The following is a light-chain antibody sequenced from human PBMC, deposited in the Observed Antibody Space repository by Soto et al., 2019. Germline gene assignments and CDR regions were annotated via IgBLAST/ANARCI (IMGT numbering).Light chain of an antibody. V-gene: IGLV4-60*02. CDR1: SGHSSYI. CDR3: ETWDSNTWV. Sequence: QPVLTQSSSASASLGSSVKLTCTLSSGHSSYIIAWHQQQPGKAPRYLMKLEGSGSYNKGGGVPDRCSGSSSGADRYLTISHLQVEDEADYYCETWDSNTWVFGGGTKLTVL. CDR2: LEGSGSY. J-gene: IGLJ3*02.